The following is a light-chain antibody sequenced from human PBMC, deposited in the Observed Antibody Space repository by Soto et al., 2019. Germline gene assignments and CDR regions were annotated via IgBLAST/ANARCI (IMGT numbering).Light chain of an antibody. CDR1: SGDVGGYNY. CDR2: DVT. V-gene: IGLV2-11*01. CDR3: CSYTGSYTYV. Sequence: QSVLTQPRSVPGSPGQSVTISCTGTSGDVGGYNYVSWYQQHPGKAPKLMISDVTKRPSGVPDRFSGSKSGNTASLTISGLHAEDDADYYCCSYTGSYTYVFGTGTKVTV. J-gene: IGLJ1*01.